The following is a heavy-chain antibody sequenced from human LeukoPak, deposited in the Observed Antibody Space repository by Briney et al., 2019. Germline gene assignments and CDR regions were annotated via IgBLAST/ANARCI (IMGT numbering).Heavy chain of an antibody. CDR1: GGSISSGGYY. Sequence: SETLSLTCTVSGGSISSGGYYWSWIRQHPGKGLEWIGYIYYSGGTYYNPSLKSRVTISVDTSKNQFSLKLSSVTAADTAVYYCARSLDTSYALYYYYYGMDVWGQGTTVTVSS. CDR2: IYYSGGT. CDR3: ARSLDTSYALYYYYYGMDV. V-gene: IGHV4-31*03. J-gene: IGHJ6*02. D-gene: IGHD2-2*01.